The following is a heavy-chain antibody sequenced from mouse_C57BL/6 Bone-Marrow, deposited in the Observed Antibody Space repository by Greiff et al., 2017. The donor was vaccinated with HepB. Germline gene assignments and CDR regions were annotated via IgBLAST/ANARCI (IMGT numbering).Heavy chain of an antibody. D-gene: IGHD2-2*01. Sequence: EVMLVESGGGLVQPKGSLKLSCAASGFSFNTYAMNWVRQAPGKGLEWVARIRSKSNNYATYYADSVKDRFTISRDDSESMLYLQMNNLKTEDTAIYYCVRQGVTTLFFDYWGQGTTLTVSS. V-gene: IGHV10-1*01. CDR1: GFSFNTYA. CDR2: IRSKSNNYAT. CDR3: VRQGVTTLFFDY. J-gene: IGHJ2*01.